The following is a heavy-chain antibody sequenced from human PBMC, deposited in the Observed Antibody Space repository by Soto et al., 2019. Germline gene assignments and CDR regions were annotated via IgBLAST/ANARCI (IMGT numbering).Heavy chain of an antibody. D-gene: IGHD4-17*01. J-gene: IGHJ4*02. CDR1: GGSFSGYY. CDR2: INHSGST. Sequence: SETLSLTCAVYGGSFSGYYWSWIRQPPGKGLEWIGEINHSGSTNYNPSLKSRVTISVDTSKNQFSLKLSSVTAADTAVYYCARLLLSDHYGDYDLGYWGQGTLVTVSS. CDR3: ARLLLSDHYGDYDLGY. V-gene: IGHV4-34*01.